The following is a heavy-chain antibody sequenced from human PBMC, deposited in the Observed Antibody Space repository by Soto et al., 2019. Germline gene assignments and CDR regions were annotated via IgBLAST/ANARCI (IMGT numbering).Heavy chain of an antibody. V-gene: IGHV1-2*02. CDR3: ARGGGVGVAGSAAFDM. CDR1: GYPVTAYY. CDR2: INPATGAA. Sequence: QLHLVQSGAVVKKPGASVTVSCSASGYPVTAYYMHWVRQAPGRGLEWMGGINPATGAAKYTQTFQGRVTMTRDTSTSTVCMELSGLTTEDTAVFYCARGGGVGVAGSAAFDMWGQGTWVTVSS. D-gene: IGHD3-3*01. J-gene: IGHJ3*02.